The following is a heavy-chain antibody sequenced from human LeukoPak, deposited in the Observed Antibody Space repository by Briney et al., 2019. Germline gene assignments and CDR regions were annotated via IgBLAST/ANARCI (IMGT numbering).Heavy chain of an antibody. CDR2: IKQGGSEK. CDR3: AREGLPPIHGAVTIYYFDY. V-gene: IGHV3-7*01. CDR1: GFTFSSYW. Sequence: PGGSLRLACAASGFTFSSYWMSWVRQAPGKGLEWVANIKQGGSEKNYVDSVKGRFTISRDNAKNSLYLHMNSLRAEDTAVYSCAREGLPPIHGAVTIYYFDYWGQGTLVTVSS. J-gene: IGHJ4*02. D-gene: IGHD4-17*01.